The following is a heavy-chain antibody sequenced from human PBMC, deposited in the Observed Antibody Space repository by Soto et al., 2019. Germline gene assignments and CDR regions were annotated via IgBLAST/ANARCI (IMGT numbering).Heavy chain of an antibody. CDR1: GFTFSNAW. D-gene: IGHD5-12*01. J-gene: IGHJ4*02. CDR2: IKSKTDGGTT. V-gene: IGHV3-15*01. Sequence: GGSLRLSCAASGFTFSNAWMSWVRQAPGKGLEWVGRIKSKTDGGTTDYAAPVKGRFTISRDDSKNTLYLQMNSLKTEDTAVYYCTTVFRDGYNFAHFDYWGQGTLVTVSS. CDR3: TTVFRDGYNFAHFDY.